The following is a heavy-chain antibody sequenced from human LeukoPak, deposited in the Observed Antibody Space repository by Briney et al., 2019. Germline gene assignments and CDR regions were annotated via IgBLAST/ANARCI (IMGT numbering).Heavy chain of an antibody. CDR3: ARDDLDYYGSGSYHFFDI. CDR1: GYTFTSYG. V-gene: IGHV1-18*01. D-gene: IGHD3-10*01. Sequence: ASVTVSCKASGYTFTSYGISWVRQAPGQGLEWMGWISAYNGNTNYAQTLQGRVTITTDTSTSTAYMELRSLRSDDTAVYYCARDDLDYYGSGSYHFFDIWGQGTMVTVSS. J-gene: IGHJ3*02. CDR2: ISAYNGNT.